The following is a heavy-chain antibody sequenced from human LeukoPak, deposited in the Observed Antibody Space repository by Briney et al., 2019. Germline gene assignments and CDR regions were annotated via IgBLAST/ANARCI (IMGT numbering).Heavy chain of an antibody. D-gene: IGHD2-15*01. CDR1: GGSISSYY. CDR2: IYYSGST. CDR3: ARVVAATFGSYYYYYMDV. J-gene: IGHJ6*03. V-gene: IGHV4-59*01. Sequence: SETLSLTCAVSGGSISSYYWSWIRQPPGKGLEWIGYIYYSGSTNYNPSLKSRATISVDTSKNQFSLKLSSVTAADTAVYYCARVVAATFGSYYYYYMDVWGKGTAVTVSS.